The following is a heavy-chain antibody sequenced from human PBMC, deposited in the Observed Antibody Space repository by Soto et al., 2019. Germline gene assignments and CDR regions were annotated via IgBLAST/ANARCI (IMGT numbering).Heavy chain of an antibody. J-gene: IGHJ6*03. CDR1: GGSISSSSYY. Sequence: SETLSLTCTVSGGSISSSSYYWGWIRQPPGKGLEWIGSIYYSGSTYYNPSLKSRVTISVDTSKNQFSLKLSSVTAADTAVYYCARSFYSRVVVAATPYYYYYYMDVWGKGTTVTVSS. V-gene: IGHV4-39*01. CDR2: IYYSGST. CDR3: ARSFYSRVVVAATPYYYYYYMDV. D-gene: IGHD2-15*01.